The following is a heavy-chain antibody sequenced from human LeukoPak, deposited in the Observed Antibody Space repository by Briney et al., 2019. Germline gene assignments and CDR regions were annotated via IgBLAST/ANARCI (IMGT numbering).Heavy chain of an antibody. V-gene: IGHV4-61*02. D-gene: IGHD6-13*01. CDR2: ISTSGST. CDR3: ARGQNEQQPGY. J-gene: IGHJ4*02. Sequence: SETLSLTCTVSGGSISGGSYFWTWIRQPAGKGLEWIGRISTSGSTNYNPSLKSRVTISVDTSKNQFSLKVSSVTAADTAVYYCARGQNEQQPGYWGQGTLVTVSS. CDR1: GGSISGGSYF.